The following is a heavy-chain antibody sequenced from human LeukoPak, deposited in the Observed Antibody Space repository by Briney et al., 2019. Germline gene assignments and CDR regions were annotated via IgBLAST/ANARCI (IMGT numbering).Heavy chain of an antibody. CDR1: GGSISTYY. CDR3: AGVRRYTGRPDASDI. D-gene: IGHD1-26*01. Sequence: KPSETLSLTCTVSGGSISTYYWSWIRQPPGKGLEWIGYIDYSGSTNYSPSLRSRVTISVDTSKSQFSLNLRSVTAADTAVYYCAGVRRYTGRPDASDIWGQGTMVTVSS. CDR2: IDYSGST. J-gene: IGHJ3*02. V-gene: IGHV4-59*01.